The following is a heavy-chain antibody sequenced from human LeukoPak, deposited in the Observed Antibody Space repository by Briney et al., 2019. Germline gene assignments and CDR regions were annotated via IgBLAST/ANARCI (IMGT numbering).Heavy chain of an antibody. CDR1: GFTFDDYG. CDR3: ARGNGGVTTVPLEY. V-gene: IGHV3-20*04. D-gene: IGHD4-17*01. Sequence: GGSLRLSCAASGFTFDDYGMSWVRQVPGKGLEWVSGINWNGRSTGYADSVKGRFTISRDNAKNSLYLQMNSLRAADTALYYWARGNGGVTTVPLEYWGQGTLVTVSS. CDR2: INWNGRST. J-gene: IGHJ4*02.